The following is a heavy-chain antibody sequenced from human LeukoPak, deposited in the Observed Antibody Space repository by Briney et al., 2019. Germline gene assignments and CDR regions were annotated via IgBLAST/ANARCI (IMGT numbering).Heavy chain of an antibody. Sequence: PSETLSLTCAVYGGSFSGYYWSWIRQPPGKGLEWIGEINHSGSTNYNPSLKSRVTISVETSKNQFSLKLSSVTAADTAVYYCARERGYYYDSSGYYYYYWGQGTLVTVSS. CDR2: INHSGST. CDR3: ARERGYYYDSSGYYYYY. D-gene: IGHD3-22*01. CDR1: GGSFSGYY. V-gene: IGHV4-34*01. J-gene: IGHJ4*02.